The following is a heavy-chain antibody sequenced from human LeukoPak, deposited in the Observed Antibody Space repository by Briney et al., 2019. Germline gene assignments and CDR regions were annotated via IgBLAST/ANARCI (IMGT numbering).Heavy chain of an antibody. D-gene: IGHD3-3*01. CDR2: IKQVGSEK. CDR3: ARGTNYDFWSGYPLAFDI. CDR1: GFTFSSYW. V-gene: IGHV3-7*01. Sequence: PGGSLRLSCAASGFTFSSYWMSWVRQAPGKGLEWVANIKQVGSEKYYVDSVKGRFTISRDNAKNSLYLQMNSLRAEDTAVYYCARGTNYDFWSGYPLAFDIWGQGIMVTVSS. J-gene: IGHJ3*02.